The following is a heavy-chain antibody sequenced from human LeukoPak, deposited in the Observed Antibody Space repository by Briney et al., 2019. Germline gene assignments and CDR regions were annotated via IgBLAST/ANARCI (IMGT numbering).Heavy chain of an antibody. CDR1: EYSFATYW. J-gene: IGHJ4*02. D-gene: IGHD2-15*01. CDR2: IFPGDPDT. V-gene: IGHV5-51*01. Sequence: GESLKISCKGSEYSFATYWIGWVRQMPGQGLEWMGIIFPGDPDTRYSPSFQGQVTISADKSISTAYLQWSSLKASDTAICYCASEYCSGGNCYFDYWGQGTLVTVSS. CDR3: ASEYCSGGNCYFDY.